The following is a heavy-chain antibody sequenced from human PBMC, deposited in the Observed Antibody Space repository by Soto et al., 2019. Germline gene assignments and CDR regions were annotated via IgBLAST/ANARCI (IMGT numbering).Heavy chain of an antibody. D-gene: IGHD1-20*01. Sequence: SGPTLVNPTQTLTLTCTFSGFSLSTSGVGVGWIRQPPGKAREWLALIYWNDDKKYSPSLKSRLGITKDTFRNQVVLTMTNVDPLDTATYYCARRRGYNWNNPAFDYWGQGXLVTVSS. CDR2: IYWNDDK. V-gene: IGHV2-5*01. CDR1: GFSLSTSGVG. CDR3: ARRRGYNWNNPAFDY. J-gene: IGHJ4*02.